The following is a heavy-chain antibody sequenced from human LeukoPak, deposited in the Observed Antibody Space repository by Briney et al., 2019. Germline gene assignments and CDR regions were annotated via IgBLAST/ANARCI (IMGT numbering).Heavy chain of an antibody. Sequence: RSGESLKISCKGSGYTFTTYWIGWVRQMPGKGLEWMGIIYPGDSDTRYSPSFQGQVTISADKSISTAYLQWTSLKASDTAMYYCARLGISGYDSWFDPWGQGTLVTVSS. V-gene: IGHV5-51*01. J-gene: IGHJ5*02. D-gene: IGHD5-12*01. CDR3: ARLGISGYDSWFDP. CDR2: IYPGDSDT. CDR1: GYTFTTYW.